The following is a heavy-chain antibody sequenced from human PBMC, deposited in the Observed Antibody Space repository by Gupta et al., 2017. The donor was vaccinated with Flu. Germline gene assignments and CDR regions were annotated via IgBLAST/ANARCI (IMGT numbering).Heavy chain of an antibody. Sequence: EVQLVESGGGLVKPGGSLRLSCAASGFPFSSYSMNWFRQAPGKGLEWVSSISSSSSYIYYADSVKGRFTISRDNAKNSLYLQMNSLRAEDTAVYYCARRPDYGDYYYYYGMDVWGQGTTVTVSS. CDR2: ISSSSSYI. V-gene: IGHV3-21*01. J-gene: IGHJ6*02. D-gene: IGHD4-17*01. CDR3: ARRPDYGDYYYYYGMDV. CDR1: GFPFSSYS.